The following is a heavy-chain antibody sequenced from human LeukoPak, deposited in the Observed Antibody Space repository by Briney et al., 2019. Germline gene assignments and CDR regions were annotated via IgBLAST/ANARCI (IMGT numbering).Heavy chain of an antibody. Sequence: PSQTLSLTCTVSGGSISSGSYYWSWIRQPAGKGLEWIGRIYTSGSTNYNPSLKSRVTISVDTSKNQFSLKLSSVTAADTAVYYCARDRLGIGVDYWGQGTLVTVSS. CDR3: ARDRLGIGVDY. J-gene: IGHJ4*02. V-gene: IGHV4-61*02. CDR2: IYTSGST. CDR1: GGSISSGSYY. D-gene: IGHD3-9*01.